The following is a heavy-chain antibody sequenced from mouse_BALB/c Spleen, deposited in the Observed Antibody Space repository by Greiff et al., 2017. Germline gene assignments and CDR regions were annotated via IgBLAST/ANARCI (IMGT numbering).Heavy chain of an antibody. CDR2: ISSGGSYT. CDR1: GFTFSSYG. D-gene: IGHD3-1*01. CDR3: ARHRVLLYAMDY. J-gene: IGHJ4*01. Sequence: EVKLVESGGDLVKPGGSLNLSCAASGFTFSSYGMSWVRQPPDKRLEWVATISSGGSYTYYPASVKGRFTISRDNAKNTLYLQMSSLKSEDTAMYYCARHRVLLYAMDYWGQGTSVTVSS. V-gene: IGHV5-6*01.